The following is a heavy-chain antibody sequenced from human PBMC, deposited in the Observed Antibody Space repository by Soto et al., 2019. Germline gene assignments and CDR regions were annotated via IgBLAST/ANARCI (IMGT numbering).Heavy chain of an antibody. J-gene: IGHJ3*02. D-gene: IGHD4-17*01. CDR2: INHSGST. CDR3: ARDYGDFGAFDI. V-gene: IGHV4-34*01. CDR1: GGSFSGYY. Sequence: PSETLSLTCAVYGGSFSGYYWSWIRQPPGKGLEWIGEINHSGSTNYNPSLKSRVTISVDTSKNQFSLKLSSVTAADTAVYYCARDYGDFGAFDIWGQGTMVT.